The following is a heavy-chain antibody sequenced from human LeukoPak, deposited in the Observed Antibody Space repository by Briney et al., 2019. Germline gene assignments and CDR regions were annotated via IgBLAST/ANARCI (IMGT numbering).Heavy chain of an antibody. CDR1: GGTFSSYA. CDR3: ARAIVVPAADAYSWFDP. CDR2: IIPIFGTA. J-gene: IGHJ5*02. D-gene: IGHD2-2*01. V-gene: IGHV1-69*13. Sequence: ASVKVSCKASGGTFSSYAISWVRQAPGQGLEWMGGIIPIFGTANYAQKFQGRVTITADESTSTAYMELSSLRSEDTAVYYCARAIVVPAADAYSWFDPWGQGTLVTVSS.